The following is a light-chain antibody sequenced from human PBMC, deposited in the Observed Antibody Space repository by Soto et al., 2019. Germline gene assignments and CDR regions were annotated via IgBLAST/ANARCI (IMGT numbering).Light chain of an antibody. CDR3: QQYHNLWT. CDR2: RAS. V-gene: IGKV3-15*01. CDR1: QSVSSTY. J-gene: IGKJ1*01. Sequence: EVVLTQSPATLSLSPGARATLSCRASQSVSSTYLAWYQQRPGQAPRLLIYRASTRATGIPARFSVSGSGTEFTLTISSLQSEDFAVDYCQQYHNLWTFGQGTKVDIK.